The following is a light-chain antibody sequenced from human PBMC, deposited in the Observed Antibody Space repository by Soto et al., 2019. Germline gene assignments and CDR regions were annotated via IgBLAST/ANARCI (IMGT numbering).Light chain of an antibody. Sequence: QSVLTQPPSVSGAPGQRVTISCTGSRSNIGAGYDVHWYQQVPGTAPKLLIFANINRPSGVPDRFSRSKSDTSASLAITGLQADDEADYYCQSYDRSLSGVVFGGGTKLTVL. CDR3: QSYDRSLSGVV. V-gene: IGLV1-40*01. J-gene: IGLJ2*01. CDR2: ANI. CDR1: RSNIGAGYD.